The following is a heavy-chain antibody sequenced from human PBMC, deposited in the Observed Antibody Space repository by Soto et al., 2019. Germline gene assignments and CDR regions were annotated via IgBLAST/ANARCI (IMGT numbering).Heavy chain of an antibody. J-gene: IGHJ5*01. CDR3: AGDPFQGFGS. CDR2: IFGDGRT. Sequence: EVQLVESGGGLVQPGGSLRLSCAAFGFTVENNYMSWVRQAPTKGLEWLSVIFGDGRTYYADSVKGRFTVSRDSSENTLFLQINNLRAEDTAVYYCAGDPFQGFGSWGHGTLVTVSS. V-gene: IGHV3-66*01. CDR1: GFTVENNY.